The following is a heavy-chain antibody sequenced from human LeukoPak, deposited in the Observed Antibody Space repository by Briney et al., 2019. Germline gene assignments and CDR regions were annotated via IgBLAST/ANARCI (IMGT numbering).Heavy chain of an antibody. J-gene: IGHJ4*02. Sequence: GSLRLSCAASGLTFSSYAMSWVRQPPGKGLEWIGEINHSGSTNYNPSLKSRVTISVDTSKNQFSLKLSSVTAADTAVYYCARGGYSSAHLNYWGQGTLVTVSS. V-gene: IGHV4-34*01. CDR3: ARGGYSSAHLNY. D-gene: IGHD6-19*01. CDR1: GLTFSSYA. CDR2: INHSGST.